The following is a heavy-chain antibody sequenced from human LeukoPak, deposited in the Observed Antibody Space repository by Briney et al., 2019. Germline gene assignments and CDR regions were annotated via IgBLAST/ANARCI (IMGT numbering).Heavy chain of an antibody. Sequence: ASVKVSCKASGYTFTSYDINWVRQATGQGLEWMGWMNPNSGNTGYAQKFQGRVTMTRNTSISTAYMELSSLRSEDTAVYYCARDGSRVYGSGSYYSGYYYYYMDVWGKGTTVTISS. CDR2: MNPNSGNT. D-gene: IGHD3-10*01. CDR3: ARDGSRVYGSGSYYSGYYYYYMDV. CDR1: GYTFTSYD. J-gene: IGHJ6*03. V-gene: IGHV1-8*01.